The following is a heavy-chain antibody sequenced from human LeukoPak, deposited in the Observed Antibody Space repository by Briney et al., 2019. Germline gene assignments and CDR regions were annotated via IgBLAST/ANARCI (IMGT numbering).Heavy chain of an antibody. CDR1: GFTFSSYD. Sequence: GSLRLSCAASGFTFSSYDMHWVRQATGKGLEWVSAIGTAGDTYYPGSVKGRFTISRENAKNSLYLQMNSLRAGDTAVYYCARTLRATIGYYYYYYGMDVWGQGTMVTVSS. CDR2: IGTAGDT. D-gene: IGHD5-24*01. CDR3: ARTLRATIGYYYYYYGMDV. V-gene: IGHV3-13*01. J-gene: IGHJ6*02.